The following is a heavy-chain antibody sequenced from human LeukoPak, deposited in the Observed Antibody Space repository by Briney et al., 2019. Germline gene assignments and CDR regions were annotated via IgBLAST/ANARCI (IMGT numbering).Heavy chain of an antibody. V-gene: IGHV3-30*18. CDR3: AKDIVATIGDY. CDR1: GFSFTNFA. CDR2: ISYDGSHK. Sequence: GGSLRLSCEASGFSFTNFAMAWVRQAPGRGLEWVAVISYDGSHKYYADSVKGRFTISRDNSKNTLYLQMNSLRTDDTAVYYCAKDIVATIGDYWGQGILVTVSS. J-gene: IGHJ4*02. D-gene: IGHD5-12*01.